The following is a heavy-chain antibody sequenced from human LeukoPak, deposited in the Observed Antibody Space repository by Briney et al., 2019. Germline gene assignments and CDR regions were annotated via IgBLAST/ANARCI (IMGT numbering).Heavy chain of an antibody. CDR2: AYYRSKWLY. Sequence: SQTLSLTCAISGDSGSFNSDVWNWIRQSPSRGLEWLGRAYYRSKWLYDYAVSVKGRLTITPDTPKNRFSLQLNSVTPEDTAVYYCVRDVNWGLDAFDIWGQGTMVTVSS. CDR3: VRDVNWGLDAFDI. D-gene: IGHD7-27*01. V-gene: IGHV6-1*01. J-gene: IGHJ3*02. CDR1: GDSGSFNSDV.